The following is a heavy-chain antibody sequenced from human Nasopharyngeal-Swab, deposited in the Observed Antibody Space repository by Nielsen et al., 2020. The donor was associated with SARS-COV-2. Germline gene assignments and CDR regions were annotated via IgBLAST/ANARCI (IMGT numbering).Heavy chain of an antibody. D-gene: IGHD4-17*01. CDR1: GFTFSNAW. CDR2: IKSKTDGGTT. Sequence: GESLKISCAASGFTFSNAWMSWVRQAPGKGLEWVGRIKSKTDGGTTDYAAPVKGRFTISRDDSKNTLYLQMNSLKTEDTAVYYCTTDCYYGDSTVFDYWGQGTLVTVSS. CDR3: TTDCYYGDSTVFDY. V-gene: IGHV3-15*01. J-gene: IGHJ4*02.